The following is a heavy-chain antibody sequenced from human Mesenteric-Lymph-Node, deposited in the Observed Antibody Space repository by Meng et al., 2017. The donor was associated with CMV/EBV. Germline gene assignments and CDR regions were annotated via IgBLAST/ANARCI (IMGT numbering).Heavy chain of an antibody. CDR3: VREYGGNTDY. Sequence: GTSSGCSASDGMFSSPWVRQPPGKALEWIGSMNHCAGSYTKPSLFSRVTISVDTSKNQFSLRLVSVTAADAAVYSSVREYGGNTDYWGQGTLVTVSS. CDR2: MNHCAGS. CDR1: GCSASDGMFS. D-gene: IGHD4-23*01. J-gene: IGHJ4*02. V-gene: IGHV4-39*02.